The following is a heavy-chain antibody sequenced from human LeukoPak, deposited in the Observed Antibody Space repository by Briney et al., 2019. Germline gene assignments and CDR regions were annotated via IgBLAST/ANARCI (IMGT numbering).Heavy chain of an antibody. D-gene: IGHD3-10*01. J-gene: IGHJ4*02. CDR1: GFTFSSYE. Sequence: GGSLRLSCAASGFTFSSYEMNWVRQAPGKGLEWVSYISSSGSTIYYADSVKGRFTISRDNAKNSLYLQMNSLRAEDTAVYYCARDTYYYGSGSSLFDYWGQGTLVTVSS. CDR2: ISSSGSTI. V-gene: IGHV3-48*03. CDR3: ARDTYYYGSGSSLFDY.